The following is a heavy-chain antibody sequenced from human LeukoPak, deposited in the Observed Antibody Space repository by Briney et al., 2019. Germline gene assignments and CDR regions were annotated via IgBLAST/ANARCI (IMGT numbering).Heavy chain of an antibody. CDR3: ARSGSSGSHTPPIH. V-gene: IGHV3-13*01. CDR1: GFTFSSYD. D-gene: IGHD3-10*01. J-gene: IGHJ1*01. CDR2: IGTAGDT. Sequence: GGSLRLSCAASGFTFSSYDMHWVRQATGKGLEWVSAIGTAGDTYYPGSVKGRFTISRENAKNSLYLQMNSLRAGDTAVYYCARSGSSGSHTPPIHWGQGTLVTVSS.